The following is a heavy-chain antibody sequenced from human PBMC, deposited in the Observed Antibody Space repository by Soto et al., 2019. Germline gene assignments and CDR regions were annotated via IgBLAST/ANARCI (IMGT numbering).Heavy chain of an antibody. D-gene: IGHD6-6*01. CDR2: ISYDGSNK. CDR1: GFTFSSYA. CDR3: ARGGIAARPVQYYFDY. V-gene: IGHV3-30-3*01. J-gene: IGHJ4*02. Sequence: QVQLVESGGGVVQPGRSLRLSCAASGFTFSSYAMHWVRQAPGKGLEWVAVISYDGSNKYYADSVKGRFTISRDNSKNTLYLQMNSLIAEDAAVYYCARGGIAARPVQYYFDYWGQGTLVTVSS.